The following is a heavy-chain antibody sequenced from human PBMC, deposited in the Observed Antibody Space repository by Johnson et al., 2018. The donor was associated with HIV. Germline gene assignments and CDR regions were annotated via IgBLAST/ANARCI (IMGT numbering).Heavy chain of an antibody. CDR1: GFTFDDYA. V-gene: IGHV3-9*01. CDR2: ISWNSGSI. CDR3: AKDVGYCSGGSCLTRGAFDI. D-gene: IGHD2-15*01. Sequence: VQLVESGGGLVQPGRSLRLSCAASGFTFDDYAMHWVRQAPGKGLEWVSGISWNSGSIGYADSVKGRFTISRDNAKNSLYMQMNSLRAEDTALYYFAKDVGYCSGGSCLTRGAFDIWGQGTTVTVSS. J-gene: IGHJ3*02.